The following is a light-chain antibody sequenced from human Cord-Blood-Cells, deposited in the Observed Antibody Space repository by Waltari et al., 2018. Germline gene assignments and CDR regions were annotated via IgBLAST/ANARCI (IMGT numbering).Light chain of an antibody. Sequence: AIQLTQSPSSLSASVGDRVTITCRASQGISSALAWYQQKPGKAPKLLIYDASSLESGVPSGFSGSGSGTDFTLPISSLQPEDFATYYCQQFNSYPITFGQWTRLEIK. CDR3: QQFNSYPIT. CDR2: DAS. V-gene: IGKV1-13*02. CDR1: QGISSA. J-gene: IGKJ5*01.